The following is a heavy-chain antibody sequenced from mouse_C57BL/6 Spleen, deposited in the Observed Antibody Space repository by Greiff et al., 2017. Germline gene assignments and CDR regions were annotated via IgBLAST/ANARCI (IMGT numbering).Heavy chain of an antibody. D-gene: IGHD4-1*01. CDR2: ISDGGSYT. CDR3: ARDANGGRGYFDY. CDR1: GFTFSSYA. Sequence: EVKLMESGGGLVKPGGSLKLSCAASGFTFSSYAMSWVRQTPEKRLEWVATISDGGSYTYDPDNVKGRFPISRDNAKNNLYLQMSHLKSEDTAMDYCARDANGGRGYFDYWGQGTTLTVSS. J-gene: IGHJ2*01. V-gene: IGHV5-4*01.